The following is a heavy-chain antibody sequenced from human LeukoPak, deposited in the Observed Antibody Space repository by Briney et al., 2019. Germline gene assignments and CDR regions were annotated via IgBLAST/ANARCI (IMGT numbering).Heavy chain of an antibody. J-gene: IGHJ4*02. CDR2: LSGSGGNT. CDR3: AKAGSIRFDY. V-gene: IGHV3-23*01. Sequence: GGSLRLSCAASGFTFSSYAMNWVRQAPGKGLEWVSGLSGSGGNTYYADSVKGRFTISRDNSKNSLYLQMNSLRAEDTAVYYCAKAGSIRFDYWGQGSLVTVSS. CDR1: GFTFSSYA. D-gene: IGHD1-26*01.